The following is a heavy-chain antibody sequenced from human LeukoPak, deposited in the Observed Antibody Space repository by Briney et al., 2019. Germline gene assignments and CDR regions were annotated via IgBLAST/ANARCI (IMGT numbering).Heavy chain of an antibody. V-gene: IGHV4-38-2*02. D-gene: IGHD3-9*01. Sequence: SETLSLTCTVSGYSISSGYYWGWIRQPPGKGLEWIGSIYHSGSTYYNPSLKSRVTISVDTSKNQFSLKLSSVTAADTAVYYCARGGWVGYFDWDNDAFDIWGQGTMVTVSS. CDR2: IYHSGST. CDR1: GYSISSGYY. CDR3: ARGGWVGYFDWDNDAFDI. J-gene: IGHJ3*02.